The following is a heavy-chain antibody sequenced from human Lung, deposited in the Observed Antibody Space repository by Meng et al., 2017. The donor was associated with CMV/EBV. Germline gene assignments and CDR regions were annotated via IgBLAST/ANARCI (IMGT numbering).Heavy chain of an antibody. CDR3: ATETFHDFGSGYVPFDY. Sequence: ESXXISCAASGFTFSKSWIHWVRQAPGKGLVWVSRINDDGSSTTYADSVKGRFTVSRDNAKDTLYLQMSSLRAENTAVYYCATETFHDFGSGYVPFDYWGQGTLVTVSS. CDR1: GFTFSKSW. CDR2: INDDGSST. J-gene: IGHJ4*02. V-gene: IGHV3-74*01. D-gene: IGHD3-3*01.